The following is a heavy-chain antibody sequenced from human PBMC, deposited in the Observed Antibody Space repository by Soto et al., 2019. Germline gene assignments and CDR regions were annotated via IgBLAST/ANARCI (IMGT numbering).Heavy chain of an antibody. Sequence: PSETLSLTCTVSGGSISSGDYYWSWIRQPPGKGLEWIGYIYYSGSTYYNPSLKSRVTISVDTSKNQFSLKLSSVTAADTAVYYCARTAATGSVFDYWGQGTLVTVSS. V-gene: IGHV4-30-4*01. J-gene: IGHJ4*02. CDR3: ARTAATGSVFDY. D-gene: IGHD6-13*01. CDR1: GGSISSGDYY. CDR2: IYYSGST.